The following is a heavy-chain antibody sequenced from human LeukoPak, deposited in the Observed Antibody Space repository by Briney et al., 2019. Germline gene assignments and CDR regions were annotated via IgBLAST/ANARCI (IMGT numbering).Heavy chain of an antibody. D-gene: IGHD6-13*01. CDR1: GSSINTPYY. CDR3: ARGRVSSSTWYSTYYYYFYMDV. Sequence: PSETLSLTCTVSGSSINTPYYCSCIQHPPGKLLEWIVYIDHTRITNYNPALNSRVTISRDTSKNHFSLELSSATAADTAVYFCARGRVSSSTWYSTYYYYFYMDVWGKGTTVSVSS. J-gene: IGHJ6*03. V-gene: IGHV4-59*01. CDR2: IDHTRIT.